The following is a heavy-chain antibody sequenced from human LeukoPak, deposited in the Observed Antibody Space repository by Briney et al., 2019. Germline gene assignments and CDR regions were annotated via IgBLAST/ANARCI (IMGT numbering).Heavy chain of an antibody. V-gene: IGHV1-18*04. D-gene: IGHD3-22*01. CDR1: GYTFTGYY. J-gene: IGHJ3*02. CDR2: ISAYNGNT. Sequence: ASVKVSCKASGYTFTGYYMHWVRQAPGQGLEWMGWISAYNGNTNYAQKLQGRVTMTTDTSTSTAYMELRSLRSDDTAVYYCARGPYYYDSSGYYYVSRAFDIWGQGTMVTVSS. CDR3: ARGPYYYDSSGYYYVSRAFDI.